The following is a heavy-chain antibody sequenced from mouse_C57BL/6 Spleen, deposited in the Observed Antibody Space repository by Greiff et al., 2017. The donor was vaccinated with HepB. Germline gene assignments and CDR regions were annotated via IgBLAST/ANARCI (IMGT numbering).Heavy chain of an antibody. V-gene: IGHV1-64*01. CDR2: IHPNSGST. D-gene: IGHD2-2*01. J-gene: IGHJ2*01. Sequence: QVQLQQPGAELVKPGASVKLSCKASGYTFTSYWMHWVKQRPGQGLEWIGMIHPNSGSTNYNEKFKSKATLTVDKSSSTAYMQLSSLTSEDSAVYDCARDYYGYRVSDYWGQGTTLTVSS. CDR1: GYTFTSYW. CDR3: ARDYYGYRVSDY.